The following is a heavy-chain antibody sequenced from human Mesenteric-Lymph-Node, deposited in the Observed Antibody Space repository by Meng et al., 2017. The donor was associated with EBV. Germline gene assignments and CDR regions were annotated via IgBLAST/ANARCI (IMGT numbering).Heavy chain of an antibody. CDR2: ISYDGSNS. J-gene: IGHJ4*02. V-gene: IGHV3-30-3*01. Sequence: VQLVESGGGVAQPGSALSLSCAASGFTFNSYAMHWVRQAPGKGLEWVGVISYDGSNSYYADSVKGRFTFSRDNSKNTLYLQMNSLRPEDTAVYYCARDRSPFGELWFFDYWGQGTLVTVSS. CDR3: ARDRSPFGELWFFDY. CDR1: GFTFNSYA. D-gene: IGHD3-10*01.